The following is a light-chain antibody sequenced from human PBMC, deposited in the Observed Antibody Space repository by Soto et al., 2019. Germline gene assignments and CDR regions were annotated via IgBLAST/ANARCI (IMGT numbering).Light chain of an antibody. CDR2: DAS. V-gene: IGKV3-15*01. CDR1: QSLSSY. Sequence: EIVLTQSPATLSLSPGERATLSCRASQSLSSYLAWYQQKPGQAPRLLIYDASTRATGIPARFSGSGSGTEFTLTISSLQSEDFAVYYCQQYNNWPPWTFGQGTKVDIK. CDR3: QQYNNWPPWT. J-gene: IGKJ1*01.